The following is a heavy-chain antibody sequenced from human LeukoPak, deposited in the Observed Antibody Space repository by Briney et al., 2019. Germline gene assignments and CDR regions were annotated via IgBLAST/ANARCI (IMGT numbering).Heavy chain of an antibody. J-gene: IGHJ3*02. CDR2: TYHSGST. V-gene: IGHV4-4*02. CDR1: GASISTTKW. Sequence: SGTLSLTCAVSGASISTTKWWSWVRQPPGKGLEWIGETYHSGSTNYNPSLKSRVTISVDKSKNQFSLKLSSVTAADTAVYYCAIKQWDPRAFDIWGQGTMVTVSS. CDR3: AIKQWDPRAFDI. D-gene: IGHD1-26*01.